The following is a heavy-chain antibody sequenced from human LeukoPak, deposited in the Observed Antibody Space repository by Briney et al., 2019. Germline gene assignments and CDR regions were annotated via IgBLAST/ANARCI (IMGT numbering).Heavy chain of an antibody. D-gene: IGHD3-3*01. CDR3: ARVKGYEGIDY. J-gene: IGHJ4*02. CDR1: GGSFSGYY. CDR2: INHSGST. Sequence: SETLSLTCAVYGGSFSGYYWSWIRQPPGKGLEWIGEINHSGSTNYNPSPKSRVTISVDTSKNQFSLKLSSVTAADTAVYYCARVKGYEGIDYWGQGTLVTVSS. V-gene: IGHV4-34*01.